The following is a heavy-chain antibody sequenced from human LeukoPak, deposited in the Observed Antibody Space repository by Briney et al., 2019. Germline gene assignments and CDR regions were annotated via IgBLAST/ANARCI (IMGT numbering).Heavy chain of an antibody. CDR1: GFTFSSYA. V-gene: IGHV3-30*04. Sequence: GGSLRLSCAASGFTFSSYAMHWVRQAPGKGLEWVAVISYDGSNKYYADSVKGRFTISRDNSKNTLYLQMNSLRAEDTAVYYCARDKPLVVAAGYYFDCWGQGTLVTVSS. J-gene: IGHJ4*02. CDR2: ISYDGSNK. D-gene: IGHD2-15*01. CDR3: ARDKPLVVAAGYYFDC.